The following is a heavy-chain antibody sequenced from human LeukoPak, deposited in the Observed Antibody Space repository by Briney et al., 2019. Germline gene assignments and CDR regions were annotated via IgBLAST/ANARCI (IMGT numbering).Heavy chain of an antibody. J-gene: IGHJ4*02. Sequence: PGGSLRLSCAASGFTFSDYYMSWIRQAPGKGLEWVSYISSSGSYTNYADSVKGRFTISRDNPKNSLYLQMNGLRAEDTAVYFCARGGYYNVFDYWGQGTLVTVSS. V-gene: IGHV3-11*05. D-gene: IGHD3-9*01. CDR2: ISSSGSYT. CDR3: ARGGYYNVFDY. CDR1: GFTFSDYY.